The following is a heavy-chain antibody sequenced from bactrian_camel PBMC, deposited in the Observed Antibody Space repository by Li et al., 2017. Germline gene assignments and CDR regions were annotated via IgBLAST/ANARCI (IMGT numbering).Heavy chain of an antibody. CDR2: NDIDGNT. CDR3: ATSTAAVPGNFFLY. D-gene: IGHD6*01. J-gene: IGHJ4*01. V-gene: IGHV3S53*01. CDR1: TKWCEYD. Sequence: HVQLVESGGGSVQAGGSLRLSCLIRRVTKWCEYDVSWYRQIPGKEREFVASNDIDGNTKYSDSVKGRFTISRDNAKNTVYLQMNSLKPEDTALYYCATSTAAVPGNFFLYWGQGTQVTVS.